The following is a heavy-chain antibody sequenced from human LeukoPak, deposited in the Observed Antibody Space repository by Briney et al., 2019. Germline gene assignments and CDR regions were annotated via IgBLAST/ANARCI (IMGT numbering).Heavy chain of an antibody. D-gene: IGHD4-17*01. V-gene: IGHV3-30-3*01. CDR2: ISYDGSNK. CDR1: GFTFSGYA. J-gene: IGHJ4*02. Sequence: GGSLRLSCAASGFTFSGYAMHWVRQAPGKGLEWVAVISYDGSNKYYADSVKGRFTISRDNSKNTLYLQMNSLRAEDTAVYYCARWTTVIFLDYWGQGTLVTVSS. CDR3: ARWTTVIFLDY.